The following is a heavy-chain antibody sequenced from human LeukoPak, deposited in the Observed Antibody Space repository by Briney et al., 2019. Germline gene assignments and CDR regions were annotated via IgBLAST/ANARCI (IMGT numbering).Heavy chain of an antibody. J-gene: IGHJ4*02. V-gene: IGHV3-23*01. CDR2: ISGSGGST. D-gene: IGHD1-26*01. Sequence: PGGSLRLSCAASGFTFSSYGMSWVRQAPGKGLEWVSAISGSGGSTYYADSVKGRFTISRDNSKNTLYLQMNSLRAEDTAVYYCAKDTPRGEWELLWVPMTYWGQGTLVTVSS. CDR1: GFTFSSYG. CDR3: AKDTPRGEWELLWVPMTY.